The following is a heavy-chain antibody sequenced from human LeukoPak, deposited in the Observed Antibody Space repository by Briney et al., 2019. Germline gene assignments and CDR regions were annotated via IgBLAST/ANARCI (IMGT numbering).Heavy chain of an antibody. Sequence: ASVKISCKASGYTFTNYGLSWVRQAPGQGLEWMGWISGFNGDTNYAQNFQGRVTMTTDTSTNTAYMELRSLTSDDTATYFCAREGFVRDAALDYWGQGTLVTVSA. D-gene: IGHD3-10*01. CDR2: ISGFNGDT. V-gene: IGHV1-18*01. CDR1: GYTFTNYG. J-gene: IGHJ4*02. CDR3: AREGFVRDAALDY.